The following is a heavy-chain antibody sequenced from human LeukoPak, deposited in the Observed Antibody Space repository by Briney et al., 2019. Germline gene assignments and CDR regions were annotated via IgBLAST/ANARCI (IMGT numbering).Heavy chain of an antibody. CDR1: GDSVSSNIAA. V-gene: IGHV6-1*01. Sequence: SQTLSLTCAISGDSVSSNIAAWNWVRQSPSRGLEWLGRTYYRSKWYNDYAVSVKSRVIINPDTSKNQFSLQLNSVTPEDTAVYYCTRDFGPGSAFDIWGQGTLVTVSS. CDR2: TYYRSKWYN. J-gene: IGHJ3*02. CDR3: TRDFGPGSAFDI. D-gene: IGHD2-15*01.